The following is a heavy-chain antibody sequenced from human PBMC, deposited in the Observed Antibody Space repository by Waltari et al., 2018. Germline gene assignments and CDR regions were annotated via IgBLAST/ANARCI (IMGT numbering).Heavy chain of an antibody. D-gene: IGHD3-22*01. Sequence: QLQESGPGLVKPSETLSLTCVVSGGSIISAAYYWGWVRQPPGKGLEFIGSMYYSGSTYYNPSLKSRVTISVDTSQNQFSLRLSSVTAADTAVYYFARQDYYYVKGYFDLWGRGTLVTVSS. V-gene: IGHV4-39*01. CDR1: GGSIISAAYY. CDR3: ARQDYYYVKGYFDL. CDR2: MYYSGST. J-gene: IGHJ2*01.